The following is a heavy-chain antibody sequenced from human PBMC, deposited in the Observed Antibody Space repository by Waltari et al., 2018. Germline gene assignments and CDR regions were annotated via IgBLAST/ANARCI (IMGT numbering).Heavy chain of an antibody. D-gene: IGHD3-22*01. V-gene: IGHV1-69*05. CDR1: GGTFSSYA. CDR3: ARARNYYDSSGYFPFDY. CDR2: IIPIFGTA. Sequence: QVQLVQSGAEVKKPGSSVKVSCKASGGTFSSYAISWVRQAPGQGLEWMGGIIPIFGTANDAQKFKGRVTITTDESTSTAYMELSSLRSEDTAVYYCARARNYYDSSGYFPFDYWGQGTLVTVSS. J-gene: IGHJ4*02.